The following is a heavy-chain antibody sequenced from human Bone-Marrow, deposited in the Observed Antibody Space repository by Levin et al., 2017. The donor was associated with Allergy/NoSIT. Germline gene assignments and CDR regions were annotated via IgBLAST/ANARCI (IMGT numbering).Heavy chain of an antibody. J-gene: IGHJ4*02. D-gene: IGHD1-1*01. V-gene: IGHV3-15*01. CDR3: ARIGGLYNIDY. CDR2: VKSETDGGTT. CDR1: GFTFNNAW. Sequence: SCAASGFTFNNAWMTWVRQAPGKGLEWVGRVKSETDGGTTDYAAPVKGRFTISRDDSKKTLYLQMNSLKSEDTAVYFCARIGGLYNIDYWGQGTLVTVSS.